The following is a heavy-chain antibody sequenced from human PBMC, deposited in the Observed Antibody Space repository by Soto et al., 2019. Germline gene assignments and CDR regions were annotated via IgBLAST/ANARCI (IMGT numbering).Heavy chain of an antibody. J-gene: IGHJ5*02. CDR2: IYTSGST. D-gene: IGHD2-15*01. CDR1: GGSISSDY. CDR3: AREVNVVVVAADKLGFDP. V-gene: IGHV4-4*07. Sequence: SETLSLTCTVSGGSISSDYWSWIRQAAGKGLEWIGRIYTSGSTNYNPSLKSRVTMSVDTSKNQFSLKLSSVTAADTAVYYCAREVNVVVVAADKLGFDPWGQGTLVTVS.